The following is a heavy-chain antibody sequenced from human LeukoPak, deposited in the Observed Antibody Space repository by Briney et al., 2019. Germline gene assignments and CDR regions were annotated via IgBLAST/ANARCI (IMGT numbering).Heavy chain of an antibody. Sequence: PGGSLRLSCAASGFTFSSYWMSWVRQAPGKGLEWVGNIKQDGGEKYYVDSVKGPFTTSRDKGKNPLYLQMTSLRAEDTAVYYRARAEGDYYYYFYMDVWGKGTTVTVSS. CDR2: IKQDGGEK. CDR1: GFTFSSYW. V-gene: IGHV3-7*01. CDR3: ARAEGDYYYYFYMDV. J-gene: IGHJ6*03.